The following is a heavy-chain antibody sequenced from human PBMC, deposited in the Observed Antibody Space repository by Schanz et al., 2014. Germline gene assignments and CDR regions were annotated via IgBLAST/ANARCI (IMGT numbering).Heavy chain of an antibody. V-gene: IGHV3-23*01. J-gene: IGHJ4*02. D-gene: IGHD2-2*01. CDR2: ISGSGGST. CDR3: AKDHRDGAPMQLKPLDY. Sequence: EVQLLESGGGLVQPGGSLRLSCAASGFTFSSYAMSWVRQAPGKGLEWASGISGSGGSTYYADSVKGRFTISRDNSKNTLYMQMNSLRAEDTAVEDSAKDHRDGAPMQLKPLDYWGQGTLVSVSS. CDR1: GFTFSSYA.